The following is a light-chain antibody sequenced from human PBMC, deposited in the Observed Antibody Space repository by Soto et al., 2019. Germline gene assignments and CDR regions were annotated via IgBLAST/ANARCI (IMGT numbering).Light chain of an antibody. CDR1: QRVSSSL. Sequence: DIVLTQSPGTLSLSPGERATLSCRASQRVSSSLLAWYQQKPGQAPRPLISAASSRATGIPDRFSGSGSGTDFTLTISSLEPEDFAVYYCQTYGDSLFTFGPGTKV. CDR3: QTYGDSLFT. CDR2: AAS. J-gene: IGKJ3*01. V-gene: IGKV3-20*01.